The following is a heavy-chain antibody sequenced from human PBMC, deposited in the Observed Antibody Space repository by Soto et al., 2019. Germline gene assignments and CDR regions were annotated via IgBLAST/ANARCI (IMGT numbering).Heavy chain of an antibody. CDR2: TYYRSKWYN. V-gene: IGHV6-1*01. J-gene: IGHJ5*02. D-gene: IGHD2-15*01. Sequence: SQTLSLTCAISGDSVSSNSAAWNWIRPSPSRGLEWLGRTYYRSKWYNDYAVSVKSRRTINPDTSKNQFSLQLNSVTPEDTAVYYCAREPARRGCSGGSCYSNWFDPWGQGTLVTVSS. CDR3: AREPARRGCSGGSCYSNWFDP. CDR1: GDSVSSNSAA.